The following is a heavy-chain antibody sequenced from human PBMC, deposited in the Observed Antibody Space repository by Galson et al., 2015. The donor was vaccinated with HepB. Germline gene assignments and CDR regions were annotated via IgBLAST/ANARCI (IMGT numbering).Heavy chain of an antibody. V-gene: IGHV3-11*01. CDR3: ARGDNGGWFFDN. Sequence: LRLSCAVSGFTFSDNYMSWIRQAPGKGLEGVSYISSSGSTIYYADSVKGRFTISRDNAKKSLSLQMNSLKGEDTAVYYCARGDNGGWFFDNWGQGTLVTVSS. CDR1: GFTFSDNY. J-gene: IGHJ4*02. D-gene: IGHD6-19*01. CDR2: ISSSGSTI.